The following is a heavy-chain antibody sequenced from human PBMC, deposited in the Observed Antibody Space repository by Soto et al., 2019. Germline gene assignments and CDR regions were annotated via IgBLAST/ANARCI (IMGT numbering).Heavy chain of an antibody. J-gene: IGHJ6*02. CDR1: GLSLSTIGEG. CDR3: VQTRCGGDCLQSYSSHSYYGLDV. Sequence: QITLKESGPTLVKPTQTLTLTCTFSGLSLSTIGEGVGWIRQPPGKALEWLALVYWDDDKRYSPSLKSRLTITKDTSVTQVFLTMTNMGPVDTATYYCVQTRCGGDCLQSYSSHSYYGLDVWGQGTTVTVSS. V-gene: IGHV2-5*02. D-gene: IGHD2-21*02. CDR2: VYWDDDK.